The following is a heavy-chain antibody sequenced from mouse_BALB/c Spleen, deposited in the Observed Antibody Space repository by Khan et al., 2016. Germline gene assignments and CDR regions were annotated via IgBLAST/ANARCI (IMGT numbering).Heavy chain of an antibody. CDR1: GYSITSDYA. CDR2: ISYSGST. CDR3: ARNGNRYEMTWFAY. V-gene: IGHV3-2*02. J-gene: IGHJ3*01. Sequence: EVQLQESGPGLVKPSQSLSLTCTVTGYSITSDYAWNWIRQFPGNKLEWMGYISYSGSTSYNPSLKSRISITRDTSKNQFFLQLNSVTTEDTATYYCARNGNRYEMTWFAYWGQGTLVTVSA. D-gene: IGHD2-14*01.